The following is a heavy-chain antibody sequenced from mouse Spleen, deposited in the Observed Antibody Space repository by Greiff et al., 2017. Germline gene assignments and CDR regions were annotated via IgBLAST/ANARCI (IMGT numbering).Heavy chain of an antibody. D-gene: IGHD2-4*01. Sequence: QVQLQQPGAELVMPGASVKLSCKASGYTFTSYWMHWVKQRPGQGLEWIGEIDPSDSYTNYNQKFKGKATLTVDKSSSTAYMQLSSLTSEDSAVYYCARRGTYDYDEFAYWGQGTLVTVSA. CDR1: GYTFTSYW. J-gene: IGHJ3*01. V-gene: IGHV1-69*01. CDR3: ARRGTYDYDEFAY. CDR2: IDPSDSYT.